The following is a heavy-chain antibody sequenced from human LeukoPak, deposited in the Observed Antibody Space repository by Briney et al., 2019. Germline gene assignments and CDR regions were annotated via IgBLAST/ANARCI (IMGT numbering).Heavy chain of an antibody. CDR2: IRSNSDGRTI. CDR3: ATDFYDST. J-gene: IGHJ5*02. D-gene: IGHD3-22*01. CDR1: GFTFSNAW. V-gene: IGHV3-15*07. Sequence: GGSLRLSCATSGFTFSNAWMNWVRQAPGKGLEWVGRIRSNSDGRTIDYAAPVKGRFTLTRDDSKTTLYLQMNSLQTEDTAVYYCATDFYDSTWGQGTLVTVSS.